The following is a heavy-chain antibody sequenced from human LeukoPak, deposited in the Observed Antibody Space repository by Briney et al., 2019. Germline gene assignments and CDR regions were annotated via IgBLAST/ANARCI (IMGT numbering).Heavy chain of an antibody. V-gene: IGHV4-34*01. CDR1: GGSFSGYY. Sequence: SETLSLTCAVYGGSFSGYYWSWIRQPPGKGLEWIGEINHSGSTNYNPSLKSRVTISVDTSKNQLSLKLSSVTAADTAVYYCARAPKTSTITIFGVVIPGNNWFDPWGQGTLVTVSS. CDR3: ARAPKTSTITIFGVVIPGNNWFDP. D-gene: IGHD3-3*01. J-gene: IGHJ5*02. CDR2: INHSGST.